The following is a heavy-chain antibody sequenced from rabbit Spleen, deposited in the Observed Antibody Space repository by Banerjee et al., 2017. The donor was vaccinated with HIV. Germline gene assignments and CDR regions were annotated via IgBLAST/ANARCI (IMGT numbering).Heavy chain of an antibody. V-gene: IGHV1S47*01. CDR2: IDPVFGFT. CDR3: VRDTWAFNL. Sequence: QEHLVETGGGLVQPGGSLTLSCKASAFDFSRYGMSWVRQAPGKGLEWIGYIDPVFGFTYFASWVNGRFSISRENTQNTVSLQMNSLTAADTATYFCVRDTWAFNLWGPGTLVTVS. D-gene: IGHD3-1*01. CDR1: AFDFSRYG. J-gene: IGHJ4*01.